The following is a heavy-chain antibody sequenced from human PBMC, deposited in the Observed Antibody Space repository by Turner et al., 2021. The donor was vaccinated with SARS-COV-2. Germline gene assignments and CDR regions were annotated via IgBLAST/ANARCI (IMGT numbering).Heavy chain of an antibody. V-gene: IGHV3-9*01. CDR2: ISWNSGSI. CDR1: GFTFDDYA. Sequence: EVQLVESGGGLVKTGGSLRPSCAASGFTFDDYAMHWVRQAPGKGLEWVSGISWNSGSIGYADSVKGRFTISRDNAKNSLYLQMNSLIVEDTALYYCVKDLGYSSGVMDVWGQGTTVTVSS. D-gene: IGHD6-19*01. J-gene: IGHJ6*02. CDR3: VKDLGYSSGVMDV.